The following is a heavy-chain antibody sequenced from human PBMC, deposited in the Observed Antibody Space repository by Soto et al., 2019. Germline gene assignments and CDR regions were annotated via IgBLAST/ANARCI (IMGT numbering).Heavy chain of an antibody. Sequence: GASVKVSCKASGYSFTSYAMHWVRQAPGQRHEWMGWINAGNGNTKYSQKFQGRVTITRDTSASTAYMELSSLRSEDTAVYYCARVPGIVVVTARYYGMDVWGQGTTVTVSS. CDR3: ARVPGIVVVTARYYGMDV. D-gene: IGHD2-21*02. V-gene: IGHV1-3*01. CDR1: GYSFTSYA. CDR2: INAGNGNT. J-gene: IGHJ6*02.